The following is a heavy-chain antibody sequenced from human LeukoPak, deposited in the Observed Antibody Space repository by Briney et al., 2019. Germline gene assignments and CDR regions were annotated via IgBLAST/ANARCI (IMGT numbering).Heavy chain of an antibody. V-gene: IGHV4-31*03. J-gene: IGHJ4*02. CDR1: GGSISSGGYY. CDR3: ARGYSGYDWGYYFDY. CDR2: IYYSGST. Sequence: TSETLSLTCTVSGGSISSGGYYWSWICQHPGKGLEWIGYIYYSGSTYYNPSLKSRVTISVDTSKNQFSLKLSSVTAADTAVYYCARGYSGYDWGYYFDYWGQGTLVTVSS. D-gene: IGHD5-12*01.